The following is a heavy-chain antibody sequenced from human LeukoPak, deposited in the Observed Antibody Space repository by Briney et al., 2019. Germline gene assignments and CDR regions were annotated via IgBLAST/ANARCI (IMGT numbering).Heavy chain of an antibody. D-gene: IGHD3-10*01. CDR3: ARGEGYYYGPDY. Sequence: SGTLSLTCTVSGGSLSTYYWSWIRQPPRKGLEWIGYIYYTGSTNSNLSLRTRVTISVDTSKNQFSLKLSSVTAADTAVYYCARGEGYYYGPDYWGQGTLVTVSS. CDR1: GGSLSTYY. V-gene: IGHV4-59*01. J-gene: IGHJ4*02. CDR2: IYYTGST.